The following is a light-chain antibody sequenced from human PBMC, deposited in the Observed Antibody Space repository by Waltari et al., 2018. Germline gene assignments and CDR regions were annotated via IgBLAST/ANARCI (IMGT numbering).Light chain of an antibody. CDR3: QQRRNWPVT. V-gene: IGKV3-11*01. J-gene: IGKJ4*01. CDR2: ATS. CDR1: QSIQNY. Sequence: DIVLTQSPATLSLSPGVRATLSCRASQSIQNYLAWYQRNPGQAPRLLIYATSNRATGSSVRFSGSGFGTDFTLTISSLETEDFAVYYCQQRRNWPVTFGGGTKVEIK.